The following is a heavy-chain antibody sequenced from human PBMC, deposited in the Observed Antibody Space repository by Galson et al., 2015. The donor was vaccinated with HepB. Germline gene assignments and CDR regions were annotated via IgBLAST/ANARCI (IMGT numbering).Heavy chain of an antibody. CDR2: ISGSGGST. Sequence: SLRLSCAASGFTFSSYAMSWVRQAPGKGLEWVSAISGSGGSTYYADSVKGRFTIFRDNSKNTLYLQMNSLRAEDTAVYYCAKPVVRGVTNPDSFDYWGQGTLVTVSS. CDR3: AKPVVRGVTNPDSFDY. V-gene: IGHV3-23*01. J-gene: IGHJ4*02. D-gene: IGHD3-10*01. CDR1: GFTFSSYA.